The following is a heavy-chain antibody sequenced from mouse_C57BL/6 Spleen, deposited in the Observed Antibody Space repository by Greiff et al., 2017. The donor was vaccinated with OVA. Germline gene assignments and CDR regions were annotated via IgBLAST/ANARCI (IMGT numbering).Heavy chain of an antibody. CDR3: ARRGSYYFDY. D-gene: IGHD3-1*01. V-gene: IGHV1-61*01. J-gene: IGHJ2*01. Sequence: VQLQQPGAELVRPGSSVKLSCKASGYTFTSYWMDWVKQRPGQGLDWIGNIYPSDSETHYNQKFKDKATLTVDKSSSTAYMQLSSLTSEDSAVYYCARRGSYYFDYWGQGTTLTVSS. CDR2: IYPSDSET. CDR1: GYTFTSYW.